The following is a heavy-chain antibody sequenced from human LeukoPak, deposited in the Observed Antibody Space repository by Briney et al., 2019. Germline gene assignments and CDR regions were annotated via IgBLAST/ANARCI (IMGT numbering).Heavy chain of an antibody. Sequence: ASVKVSCKASGYTLTGYYMHWVRQAPGQGLEWMGWINPNSGGTNYAQKLQGRVTMTTDTSTSTAYMELRSLRSDDTAVYYCARRLYDYVWGSYRSTPLDYWGQGTLVTVSS. V-gene: IGHV1-2*02. D-gene: IGHD3-16*02. CDR3: ARRLYDYVWGSYRSTPLDY. CDR1: GYTLTGYY. CDR2: INPNSGGT. J-gene: IGHJ4*02.